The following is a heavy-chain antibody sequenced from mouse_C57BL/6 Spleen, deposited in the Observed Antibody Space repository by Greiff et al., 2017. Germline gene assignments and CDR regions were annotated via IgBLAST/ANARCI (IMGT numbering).Heavy chain of an antibody. J-gene: IGHJ1*03. V-gene: IGHV1-80*01. Sequence: QVQLQQSGAELVKPGASVKISCKASSYAFSSYWMNWVKQRPGQGLEWIGQIYPGDGDTNYNGKFKGKATLTADKSSSTAYMQLSSLTSGDSAVYFCARCGWDVWYFDVWGTGTTVTVAS. CDR1: SYAFSSYW. CDR3: ARCGWDVWYFDV. D-gene: IGHD4-1*01. CDR2: IYPGDGDT.